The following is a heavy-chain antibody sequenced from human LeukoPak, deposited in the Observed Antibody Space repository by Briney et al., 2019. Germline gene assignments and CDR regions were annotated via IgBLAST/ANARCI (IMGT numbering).Heavy chain of an antibody. CDR2: INPSGGST. CDR1: GYTFTSYY. D-gene: IGHD2-15*01. J-gene: IGHJ5*02. Sequence: ASVKVSCKASGYTFTSYYMHWVRQAPGQGLEWMGIINPSGGSTSYAQKFQGRVTMTRDTSISTAYMELSRLRSDDTAVYYCAYSRWFDPWGQGTLVTVSS. V-gene: IGHV1-46*01. CDR3: AYSRWFDP.